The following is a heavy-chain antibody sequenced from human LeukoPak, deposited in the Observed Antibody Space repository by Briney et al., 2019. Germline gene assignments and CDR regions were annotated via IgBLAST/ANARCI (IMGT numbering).Heavy chain of an antibody. CDR2: IYYSGST. D-gene: IGHD3-22*01. J-gene: IGHJ3*02. Sequence: KSSETLSLTCTVSGGSISSGGYYWSWIRQHPGKGLECIGYIYYSGSTYYNPSLKSRVTISVDTSKNQFSLKLSSVTAADTAVYYCAWGHYYDSSGYFSADAFDIWGQGTMVTVSS. CDR1: GGSISSGGYY. V-gene: IGHV4-31*03. CDR3: AWGHYYDSSGYFSADAFDI.